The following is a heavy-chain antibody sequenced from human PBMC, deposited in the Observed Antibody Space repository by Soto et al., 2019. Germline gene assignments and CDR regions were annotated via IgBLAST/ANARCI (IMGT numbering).Heavy chain of an antibody. CDR1: GGTFSSYA. CDR3: ARSTVGAVNYYYYYGMDV. J-gene: IGHJ6*02. V-gene: IGHV1-69*01. CDR2: IIPIFGTA. D-gene: IGHD1-26*01. Sequence: QVQLVQSGAEVKKPGSSVKVSCKASGGTFSSYAISWVRQAPGQGLEWMGGIIPIFGTANYAQKFQGRVTITADESTSPAYMELSSLRSEDTAVYYCARSTVGAVNYYYYYGMDVWGHGTTVTVSS.